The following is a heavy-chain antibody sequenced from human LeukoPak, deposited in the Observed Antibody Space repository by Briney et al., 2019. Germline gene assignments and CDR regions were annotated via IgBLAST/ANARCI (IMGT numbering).Heavy chain of an antibody. J-gene: IGHJ4*02. V-gene: IGHV4-59*08. D-gene: IGHD1-1*01. CDR2: IYYSGGT. CDR1: GGSISSYY. CDR3: ARLQSPPFWNFDY. Sequence: PSETLSLTCTVSGGSISSYYWSWIRQPPGKGLEWIGYIYYSGGTNYNPSLKSRVTISVDTSKNQFSLKLSSVTAADTAVYYCARLQSPPFWNFDYWGQGTLVTVSS.